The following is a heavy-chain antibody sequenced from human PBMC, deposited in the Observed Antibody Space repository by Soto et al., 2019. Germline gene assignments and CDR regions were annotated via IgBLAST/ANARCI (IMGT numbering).Heavy chain of an antibody. Sequence: GGSLRLSCAASGFTFSSYEMNWVRQAPGKGLEWVSYISSSCSTIYYADSVKGRFTISRDNAKNSLYLQMNSLRAEDTAVYYCARDGGSGSYRGYYYYYGMDVWGQGTTVTVSS. CDR2: ISSSCSTI. D-gene: IGHD3-10*01. CDR1: GFTFSSYE. CDR3: ARDGGSGSYRGYYYYYGMDV. J-gene: IGHJ6*02. V-gene: IGHV3-48*03.